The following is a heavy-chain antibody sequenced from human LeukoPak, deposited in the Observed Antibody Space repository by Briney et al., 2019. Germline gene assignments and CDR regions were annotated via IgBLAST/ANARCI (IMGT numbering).Heavy chain of an antibody. V-gene: IGHV1-18*01. J-gene: IGHJ3*02. Sequence: ASVTVSCKASGYTFTSYGISWVRQAPGQGLEWMGWISAYNGNTNYAQKLQGRVTMTTDTSTSTAYMELRSLRSDDTAVYYCARALTTVTTTTGDAFDIWGQGTMVTVSS. D-gene: IGHD4-17*01. CDR3: ARALTTVTTTTGDAFDI. CDR2: ISAYNGNT. CDR1: GYTFTSYG.